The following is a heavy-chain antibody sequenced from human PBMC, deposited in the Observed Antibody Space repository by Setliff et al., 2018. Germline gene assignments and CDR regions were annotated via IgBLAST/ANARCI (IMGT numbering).Heavy chain of an antibody. D-gene: IGHD2-15*01. CDR2: IYDSGSS. Sequence: PSETLSLTCTVSDGSVSNSGFFWGWLRQAPGKGLEWIGNIYDSGSSNYNASLKSRLIITRDTSKSQISLKLTSVTAADTAVYYCGRGFSRIEGWGNWFDPWGQGILVTVSS. V-gene: IGHV4-39*01. J-gene: IGHJ5*02. CDR1: DGSVSNSGFF. CDR3: GRGFSRIEGWGNWFDP.